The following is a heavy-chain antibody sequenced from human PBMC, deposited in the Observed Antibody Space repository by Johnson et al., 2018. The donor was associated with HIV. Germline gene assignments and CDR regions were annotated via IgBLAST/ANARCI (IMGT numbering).Heavy chain of an antibody. V-gene: IGHV3-11*04. CDR2: ISSRGSII. J-gene: IGHJ3*02. CDR3: GRGGVAYCGGDCLRTFDI. CDR1: GFTFSDYY. Sequence: QVQLVESGGGLVQPGRSLRLSCAASGFTFSDYYMSWIRQAPGKGLDWVSDISSRGSIIYYADSVKGRFTISRDNAENSLYLQMNNLRAEDTAVYYCGRGGVAYCGGDCLRTFDIWGQGTMVTVSP. D-gene: IGHD2-21*02.